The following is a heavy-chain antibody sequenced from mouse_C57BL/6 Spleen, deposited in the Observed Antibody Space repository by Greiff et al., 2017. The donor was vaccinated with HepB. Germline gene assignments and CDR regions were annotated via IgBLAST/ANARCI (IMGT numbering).Heavy chain of an antibody. J-gene: IGHJ2*01. V-gene: IGHV1-15*01. CDR2: IDPETGGT. CDR3: TSEGGWEYFDY. CDR1: GYTFTDYE. Sequence: QVQLQQSGAELVRPGASVTLSCKASGYTFTDYEMHWVKQTPVHGLEWIGAIDPETGGTAYNQKFKGKAILAADKSSSTAYMELRSLTSEDSAVCYCTSEGGWEYFDYWGQGTTLTVSS. D-gene: IGHD1-1*02.